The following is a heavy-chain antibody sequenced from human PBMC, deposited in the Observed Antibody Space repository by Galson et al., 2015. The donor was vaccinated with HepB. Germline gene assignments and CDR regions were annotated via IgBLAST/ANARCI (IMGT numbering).Heavy chain of an antibody. CDR1: GFTFNSYA. J-gene: IGHJ4*02. D-gene: IGHD4-17*01. Sequence: SLRLSCAASGFTFNSYAIHWVRQAPGKGLEWVAVISSDGSYKYSADSVKGRFTISRDNSKNTLYLQMNSLRAEDTAAYYCARGRDYGDYVPFEYWGQGTLVTVSS. CDR3: ARGRDYGDYVPFEY. V-gene: IGHV3-30-3*01. CDR2: ISSDGSYK.